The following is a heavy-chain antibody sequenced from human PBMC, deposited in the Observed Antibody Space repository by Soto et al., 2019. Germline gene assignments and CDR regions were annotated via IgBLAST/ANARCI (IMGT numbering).Heavy chain of an antibody. Sequence: QLQESGPGLVKPSGTLSLTCAVSRGSMTTGDWFSWVRQSPGKGLEWIGEIYYGGTTHYKPSLKSRVTISLDKSKNQFFLELSSSPAADTAVYYCAKNAVGGFDWWGQGTLVTVYS. CDR1: RGSMTTGDW. V-gene: IGHV4-4*02. CDR2: IYYGGTT. J-gene: IGHJ4*02. D-gene: IGHD1-26*01. CDR3: AKNAVGGFDW.